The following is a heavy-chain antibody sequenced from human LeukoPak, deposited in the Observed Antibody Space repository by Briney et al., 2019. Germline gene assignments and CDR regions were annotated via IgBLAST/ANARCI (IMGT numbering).Heavy chain of an antibody. J-gene: IGHJ4*02. Sequence: GGSLRLSCAASGFTFSSYGMHWVRQAPGKGLEWVAFIPYDGSNKYYADSVKGRLTISRDNSKNTLYLQMNSLRAEDTAVYYCAKRSGSGGPFDYWGQGILVTVSS. CDR2: IPYDGSNK. CDR1: GFTFSSYG. V-gene: IGHV3-30*02. D-gene: IGHD3-10*01. CDR3: AKRSGSGGPFDY.